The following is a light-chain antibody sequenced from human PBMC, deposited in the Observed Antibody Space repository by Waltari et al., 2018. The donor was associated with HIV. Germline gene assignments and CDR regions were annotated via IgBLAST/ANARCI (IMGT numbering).Light chain of an antibody. J-gene: IGKJ4*01. V-gene: IGKV3-15*01. CDR2: GAS. Sequence: EIVMTQSQATLSVSPGERATLSCRASQSVSSNLAWYQQKPGQASRLLIDGASTRATGIPARFSGSGSGTEFTLTISSLQSEDFAVYYCQQYNNWPPLTFGGGTKVEIK. CDR1: QSVSSN. CDR3: QQYNNWPPLT.